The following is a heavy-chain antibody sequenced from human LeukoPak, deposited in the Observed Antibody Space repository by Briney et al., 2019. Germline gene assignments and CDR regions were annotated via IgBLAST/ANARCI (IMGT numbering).Heavy chain of an antibody. CDR3: ARGPTVATIIEFSY. Sequence: VASVKVSCKASGYTFTGYYMHWVRQAPGQGLEWMGWINPNSGGTNYAQKFQGRVTMTRDTSISTAYMELSRLRSDDTAVYYCARGPTVATIIEFSYWGQGTLVTVSS. J-gene: IGHJ4*02. V-gene: IGHV1-2*02. CDR1: GYTFTGYY. CDR2: INPNSGGT. D-gene: IGHD5-12*01.